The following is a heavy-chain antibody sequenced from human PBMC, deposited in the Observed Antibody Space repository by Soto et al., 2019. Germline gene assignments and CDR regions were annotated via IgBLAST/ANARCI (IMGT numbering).Heavy chain of an antibody. CDR2: MSGSGDKT. V-gene: IGHV3-23*01. Sequence: GGSLRLSCAASGFTFSPYSMSWVRQAPGKGLEWVSAMSGSGDKTYNADSVKGRFTISRDNSKDTLYLQMNSLRAEDTAVYYCAKGSIVVVPAALDYWGQGTLVTVSS. J-gene: IGHJ4*02. CDR1: GFTFSPYS. CDR3: AKGSIVVVPAALDY. D-gene: IGHD2-2*01.